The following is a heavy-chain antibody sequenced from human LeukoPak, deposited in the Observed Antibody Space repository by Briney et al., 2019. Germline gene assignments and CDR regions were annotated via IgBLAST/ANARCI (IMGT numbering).Heavy chain of an antibody. CDR3: ARDPSSGWGNSYFDY. V-gene: IGHV3-30-3*01. CDR2: ISYDGSNK. CDR1: GFTLSSYA. J-gene: IGHJ4*02. Sequence: GRSLRLSCAASGFTLSSYAMHWVRQAPGKGLEWVAVISYDGSNKYYADSVKGRFTISRDNSKNPLYLQMNSLRAEDTAVYYCARDPSSGWGNSYFDYWGQGTLVTVSS. D-gene: IGHD6-19*01.